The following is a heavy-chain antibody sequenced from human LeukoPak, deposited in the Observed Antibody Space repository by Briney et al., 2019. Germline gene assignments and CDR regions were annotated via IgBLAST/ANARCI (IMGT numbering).Heavy chain of an antibody. CDR1: GITFSTSC. Sequence: PGGSLRLSCAASGITFSTSCMSWVRQAPGKGLEWVAFIKEDGSEKYYVDSVKGRFTISRDNAKKSLYMQMNSISAEDTAVYYWARDRGGRTGLDPWGQGTLVTVSS. CDR3: ARDRGGRTGLDP. D-gene: IGHD2-15*01. V-gene: IGHV3-7*04. CDR2: IKEDGSEK. J-gene: IGHJ5*02.